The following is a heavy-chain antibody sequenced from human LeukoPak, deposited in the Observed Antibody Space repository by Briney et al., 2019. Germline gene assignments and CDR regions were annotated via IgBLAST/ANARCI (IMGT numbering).Heavy chain of an antibody. Sequence: PSETLSLTCTVSGGSISSYYWSWLRQPPGKGLEWIGYIYYSGSTNYNPSLKSRVTISVDTSKNQFSLKLSSVTAADTAVYYCARGYYDYVWGSYRDYYYMDVWGKGTTVTVSS. D-gene: IGHD3-16*02. CDR2: IYYSGST. CDR3: ARGYYDYVWGSYRDYYYMDV. J-gene: IGHJ6*03. V-gene: IGHV4-59*12. CDR1: GGSISSYY.